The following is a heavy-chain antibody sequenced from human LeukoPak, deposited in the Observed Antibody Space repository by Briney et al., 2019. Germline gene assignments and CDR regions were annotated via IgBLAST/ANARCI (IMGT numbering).Heavy chain of an antibody. J-gene: IGHJ5*02. V-gene: IGHV4-4*07. CDR3: ARGTGSWYLDGFWFDP. D-gene: IGHD6-13*01. Sequence: SETLSLTCTVSGGSISSYYWSWIRQPAGKGLEWIGRIYTSGSTNYNPSLKSRVTMPVDTSKNQFSLKLSSVTAADTAVYYCARGTGSWYLDGFWFDPWGQGTLVTVSS. CDR1: GGSISSYY. CDR2: IYTSGST.